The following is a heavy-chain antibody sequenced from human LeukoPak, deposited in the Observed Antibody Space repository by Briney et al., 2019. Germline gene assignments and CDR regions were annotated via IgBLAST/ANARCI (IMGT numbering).Heavy chain of an antibody. CDR1: VYTFTGYY. CDR2: INPNSGGT. Sequence: ASVKVSCKASVYTFTGYYMHWVRQAPGQGLEWMGWINPNSGGTNYAQKFQGRVTMTRGTSISTAYMELSRLRSDDTAVYYCATATVTTTYYYMDVWGKGTTVTASS. D-gene: IGHD4-17*01. J-gene: IGHJ6*03. CDR3: ATATVTTTYYYMDV. V-gene: IGHV1-2*02.